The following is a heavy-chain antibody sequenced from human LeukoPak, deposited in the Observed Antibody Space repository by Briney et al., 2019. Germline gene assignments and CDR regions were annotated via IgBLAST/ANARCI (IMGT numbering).Heavy chain of an antibody. D-gene: IGHD1-7*01. CDR2: ISPSRTYI. J-gene: IGHJ6*03. CDR1: EFTFSGYS. V-gene: IGHV3-21*01. CDR3: AKVDELYYYYMDV. Sequence: GGSLRLSCAASEFTFSGYSMNWVRQAPGKGLEWVSSISPSRTYIYYADSVKGRFTISRDNAKNSLFLQMNSLRAEDTAVYYCAKVDELYYYYMDVWGKGTTVTVSS.